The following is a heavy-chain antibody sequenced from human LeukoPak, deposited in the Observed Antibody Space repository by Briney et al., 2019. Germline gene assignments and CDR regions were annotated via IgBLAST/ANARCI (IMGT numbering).Heavy chain of an antibody. CDR3: AAEYYDFWSGVDY. D-gene: IGHD3-3*01. V-gene: IGHV4-59*12. J-gene: IGHJ4*02. Sequence: PSETLSLTCTVSGGSISSYYWSWIRQPPGKGLEWIGYIYYSGSTYYNPSLKSRVTISVDRSKNQFSLKLSSVTAADTAVYYCAAEYYDFWSGVDYWGQGTLVTVSS. CDR1: GGSISSYY. CDR2: IYYSGST.